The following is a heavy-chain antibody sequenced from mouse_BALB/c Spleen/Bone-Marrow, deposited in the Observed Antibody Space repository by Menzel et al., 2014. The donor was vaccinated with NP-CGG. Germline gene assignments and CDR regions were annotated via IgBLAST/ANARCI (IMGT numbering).Heavy chain of an antibody. CDR1: GFSLXSYG. CDR3: ARNYYGSSYTMDY. Sequence: VQLQQSGPGLVQPSQSLSIPCTVSGFSLXSYGVHWVRQSPGKGLDWLGVIWSGGSTDYNAAFISRLSISKDNSKSQVFFKMNSLQVNDTAIYYCARNYYGSSYTMDYWGQGTSVTVSS. D-gene: IGHD1-1*01. J-gene: IGHJ4*01. CDR2: IWSGGST. V-gene: IGHV2-2*02.